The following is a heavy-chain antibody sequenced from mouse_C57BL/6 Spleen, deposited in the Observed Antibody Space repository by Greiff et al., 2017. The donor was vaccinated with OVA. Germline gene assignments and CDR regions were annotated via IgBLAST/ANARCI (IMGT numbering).Heavy chain of an antibody. V-gene: IGHV5-9-1*02. CDR3: TRGDSNYEGAPMDY. J-gene: IGHJ4*01. Sequence: EVKLMESGEGLVKPGGSLKLSCAASGFTFSSYAMSWVRQTPEKRLEWVAYISSGGDYIYYADTVKGRFTISRDNARNTLYLQMSSLKSEDTAMYYCTRGDSNYEGAPMDYWGQGTSVTVSS. D-gene: IGHD2-5*01. CDR1: GFTFSSYA. CDR2: ISSGGDYI.